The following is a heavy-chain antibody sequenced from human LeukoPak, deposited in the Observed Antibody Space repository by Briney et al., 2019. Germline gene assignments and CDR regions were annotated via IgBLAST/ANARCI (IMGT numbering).Heavy chain of an antibody. CDR1: GGSLSSYY. CDR3: ARGTDFWSGSAFDI. CDR2: IYYSGST. V-gene: IGHV4-59*01. J-gene: IGHJ3*02. Sequence: SETLYLTCTVSGGSLSSYYWSWIRQPPGKGLEWIGYIYYSGSTNYNPSLKSRVTISVDTSKNQFSLKLSSVTAADTAVYYCARGTDFWSGSAFDIWGQGTMVTVSS. D-gene: IGHD3-3*01.